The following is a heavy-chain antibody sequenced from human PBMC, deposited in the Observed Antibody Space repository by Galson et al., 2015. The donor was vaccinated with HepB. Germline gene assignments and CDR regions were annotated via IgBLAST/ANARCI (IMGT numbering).Heavy chain of an antibody. V-gene: IGHV3-9*01. J-gene: IGHJ3*02. CDR2: ISWNGGTI. Sequence: SLRLSCAASGFTFDDYGMHWVRQAPGKGLEWVSAISWNGGTIAYADSVKGRFTISRDNAKNSLYLQMTSLRAEDTALYYCAKDIYGGYMWAFEIWGQGTMVTVSS. CDR1: GFTFDDYG. CDR3: AKDIYGGYMWAFEI. D-gene: IGHD4-17*01.